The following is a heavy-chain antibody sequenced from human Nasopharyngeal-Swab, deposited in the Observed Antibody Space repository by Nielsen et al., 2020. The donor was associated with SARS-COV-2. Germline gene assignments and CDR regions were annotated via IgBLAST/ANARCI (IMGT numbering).Heavy chain of an antibody. D-gene: IGHD5-18*01. CDR1: GYTFTSYY. CDR2: INPGGGST. J-gene: IGHJ4*02. CDR3: ARVGYSYGYADY. Sequence: ASVKVSCKASGYTFTSYYMHWVRQAPGQGLEWMGIINPGGGSTSYAQKFQGRVTMTRDTSTSTVYMELSSLRSEDTAVYYCARVGYSYGYADYWGQGTLVTVSS. V-gene: IGHV1-46*01.